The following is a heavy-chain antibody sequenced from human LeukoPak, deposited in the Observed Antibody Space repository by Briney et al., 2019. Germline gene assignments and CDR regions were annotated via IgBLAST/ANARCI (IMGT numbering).Heavy chain of an antibody. V-gene: IGHV3-23*01. D-gene: IGHD2-2*01. CDR1: GFTFSSYA. CDR3: AKGGPYCTGTSCYGFFDY. Sequence: GGSLRLSCAASGFTFSSYAMSWVRQAPGKGVEWVSAISGSGGSTYYADSVKGRFTISRDNSKNTPYLQMNSLRAEDTAGDYCAKGGPYCTGTSCYGFFDYGGRGTLVPVSS. CDR2: ISGSGGST. J-gene: IGHJ4*02.